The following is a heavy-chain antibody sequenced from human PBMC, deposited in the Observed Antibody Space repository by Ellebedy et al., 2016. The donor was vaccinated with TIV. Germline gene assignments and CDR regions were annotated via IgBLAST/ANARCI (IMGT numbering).Heavy chain of an antibody. Sequence: ESLKISCTVSGGSISSYFWNWIRQPPGKGLEWIGYIYYRGTTNYNPSLKSRVTMSVDTSKNQFSLKLRSVTAADTAVYFCARENYDILTGENNWFDPWGQGTLVTVSS. CDR1: GGSISSYF. J-gene: IGHJ5*02. CDR3: ARENYDILTGENNWFDP. V-gene: IGHV4-59*01. D-gene: IGHD3-9*01. CDR2: IYYRGTT.